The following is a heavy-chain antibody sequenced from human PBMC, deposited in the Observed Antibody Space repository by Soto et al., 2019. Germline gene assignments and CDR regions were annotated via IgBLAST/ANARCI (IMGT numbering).Heavy chain of an antibody. J-gene: IGHJ4*02. CDR3: AKDLGSPTVVTPELEFDY. CDR2: IGSGGST. D-gene: IGHD4-17*01. CDR1: GFTFSSYA. V-gene: IGHV3-23*01. Sequence: GGSLRLSCAASGFTFSSYAMTWVRQAPGKGLEWVSAIGSGGSTYYADSVKGRFTISGDNSRNTLYLQMNSLRADDTAVYYCAKDLGSPTVVTPELEFDYWGQGTLVTVSS.